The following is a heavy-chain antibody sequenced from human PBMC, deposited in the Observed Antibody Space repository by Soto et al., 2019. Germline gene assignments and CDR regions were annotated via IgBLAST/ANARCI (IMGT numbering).Heavy chain of an antibody. V-gene: IGHV1-24*01. CDR2: FDPEDGET. CDR1: GYTRTELS. D-gene: IGHD6-13*01. Sequence: VKVSCKVSGYTRTELSMHWVRQAPGKGLEWMGGFDPEDGETIYAQKFQGRVTMTEDPSTDTAYMELSSLRSEDTAVYSCATDPGIAAESWFDPWGQGPLVTVSS. CDR3: ATDPGIAAESWFDP. J-gene: IGHJ5*02.